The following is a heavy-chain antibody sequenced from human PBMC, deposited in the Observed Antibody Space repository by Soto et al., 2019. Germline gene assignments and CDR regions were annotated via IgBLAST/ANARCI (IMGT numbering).Heavy chain of an antibody. D-gene: IGHD6-6*01. Sequence: GASVKISCKASGYTFTSYGISWVRQAPGQGLEWMGWISAYNGNTNYAQKLQGRVTMTTDTSTSTAYMELRSLRSDDTAVYYCARDLVLRGAGAFDIWGQGTMVTVSS. CDR2: ISAYNGNT. CDR3: ARDLVLRGAGAFDI. CDR1: GYTFTSYG. J-gene: IGHJ3*02. V-gene: IGHV1-18*04.